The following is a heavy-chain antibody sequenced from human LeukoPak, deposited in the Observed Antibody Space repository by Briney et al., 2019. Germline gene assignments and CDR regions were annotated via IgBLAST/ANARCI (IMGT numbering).Heavy chain of an antibody. CDR1: GYTFTSYY. D-gene: IGHD3-10*01. V-gene: IGHV1-46*01. CDR2: INPSDGST. Sequence: ASVKVSCKASGYTFTSYYMHWVRQAPGQGLEWMGIINPSDGSTSYAQKFQGRVTMTRDTSTSTVYMELSSLRSEDTAVYYCARGRLALGLVDLLVDNWGQGTMVTVSS. J-gene: IGHJ3*01. CDR3: ARGRLALGLVDLLVDN.